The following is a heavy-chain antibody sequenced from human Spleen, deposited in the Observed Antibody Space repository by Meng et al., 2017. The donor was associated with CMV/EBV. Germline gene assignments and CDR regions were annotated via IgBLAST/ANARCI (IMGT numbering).Heavy chain of an antibody. D-gene: IGHD6-6*01. CDR1: GYTFTSYY. Sequence: ASVKVSCKTSGYTFTSYYIHWVRQAPGHGLEWMGLINPSGGSTSFAQKFQDGVTMTRDRSTSTVYMELSSLRSEDTAVYYCARDLDHSSSSGWGYWGQGTLVTVSS. J-gene: IGHJ4*02. CDR2: INPSGGST. CDR3: ARDLDHSSSSGWGY. V-gene: IGHV1-46*01.